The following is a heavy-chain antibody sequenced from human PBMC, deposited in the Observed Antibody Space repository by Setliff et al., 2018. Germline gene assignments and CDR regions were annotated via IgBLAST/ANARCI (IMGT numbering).Heavy chain of an antibody. CDR2: IIPMFGTT. CDR3: TRSRAPSVVLAADFDF. CDR1: GGTFSSYA. J-gene: IGHJ4*02. D-gene: IGHD2-21*01. Sequence: SVKVSCKASGGTFSSYAIDWVRQAPGQGLEWMGGIIPMFGTTNYAQRFRGRVTITADESTTTAYLELSSLRSEDTAVYYCTRSRAPSVVLAADFDFWGQGTPVTVSS. V-gene: IGHV1-69*13.